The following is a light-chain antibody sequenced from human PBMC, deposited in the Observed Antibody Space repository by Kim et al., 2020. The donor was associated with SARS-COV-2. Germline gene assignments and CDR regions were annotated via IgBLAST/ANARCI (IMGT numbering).Light chain of an antibody. CDR1: QGIRND. CDR3: RQDYNYPWT. J-gene: IGKJ1*01. Sequence: AIQMTQSPSSLSASVGDRVTITCRASQGIRNDLGWYQQKPGKAPKLLIYAASSLQSGVTSRFSGSGSGTDFTLTISSLQPEDFATYYCRQDYNYPWTFGQGTKVDIK. V-gene: IGKV1-6*01. CDR2: AAS.